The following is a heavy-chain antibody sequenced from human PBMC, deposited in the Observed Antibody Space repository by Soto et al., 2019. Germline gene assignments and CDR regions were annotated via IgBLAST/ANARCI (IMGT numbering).Heavy chain of an antibody. V-gene: IGHV5-51*01. CDR3: AMLIGRRSWFDS. Sequence: GESLKISCKVSGDGFATNWIAWVRQKSGQGLEYMGSIFPDDSDTRYSPSFQGQVTISVDKSISTAYLQWSNLKASDTAMYFCAMLIGRRSWFDSWGKVDLFTVSA. D-gene: IGHD1-26*01. CDR1: GDGFATNW. CDR2: IFPDDSDT. J-gene: IGHJ5*01.